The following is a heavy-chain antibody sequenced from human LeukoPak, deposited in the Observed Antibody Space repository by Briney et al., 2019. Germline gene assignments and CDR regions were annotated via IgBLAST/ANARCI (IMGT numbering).Heavy chain of an antibody. Sequence: GASVKVSCKASGYTFTGYYMHWVRQAPGQGLEWMGWINPNSGGPNYAQKFQGRVTMTRDTSISTAYMELSRLRSDDTAVYYCASYCSSTSCYAHYYYYMDVWGKGTTVTVSS. CDR2: INPNSGGP. J-gene: IGHJ6*03. CDR1: GYTFTGYY. CDR3: ASYCSSTSCYAHYYYYMDV. V-gene: IGHV1-2*02. D-gene: IGHD2-2*01.